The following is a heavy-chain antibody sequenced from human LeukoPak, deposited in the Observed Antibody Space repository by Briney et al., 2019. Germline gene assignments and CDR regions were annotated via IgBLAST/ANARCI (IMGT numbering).Heavy chain of an antibody. CDR2: ISYDGSDK. V-gene: IGHV3-30-3*01. CDR3: AKEPYSSSGFDY. J-gene: IGHJ4*02. CDR1: GFTFSSYV. D-gene: IGHD6-6*01. Sequence: PGGSLRLSCAASGFTFSSYVIHWVRQAPGKGLEWVAHISYDGSDKYYADSVKGRFTISRDNSKNTLYLQMNSLRAEDTAVYYCAKEPYSSSGFDYWGQGTLVTVSS.